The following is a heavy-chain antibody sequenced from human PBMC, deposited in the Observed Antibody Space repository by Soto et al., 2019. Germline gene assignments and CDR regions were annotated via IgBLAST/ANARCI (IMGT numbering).Heavy chain of an antibody. D-gene: IGHD2-2*01. CDR1: GGSISSSNW. Sequence: QVQLQESGPGLVKPSGTLSLTCAVSGGSISSSNWWSWVRQPPGKGLEWIGEIYHSGSTNYNPSLKSRVTISVDKSKNQFSLKLSSVTAADTAVYYCVRGKAVVVPAAREGYYYYGMDVWGQGTTVTVSS. V-gene: IGHV4-4*02. CDR2: IYHSGST. CDR3: VRGKAVVVPAAREGYYYYGMDV. J-gene: IGHJ6*02.